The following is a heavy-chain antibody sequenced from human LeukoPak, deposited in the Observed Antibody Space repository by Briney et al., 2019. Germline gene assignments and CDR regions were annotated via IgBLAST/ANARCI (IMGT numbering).Heavy chain of an antibody. J-gene: IGHJ4*02. Sequence: ASVKVSCKASGGTFSSYAISWVRQAPGQGLEWMGGIIPIFGTANYAQKFQGRVTITADKSTSTAYMELSSLRSEDTAVCYCARKSGYDQYFDYWGQGTLVTVSS. CDR1: GGTFSSYA. CDR2: IIPIFGTA. D-gene: IGHD5-12*01. V-gene: IGHV1-69*06. CDR3: ARKSGYDQYFDY.